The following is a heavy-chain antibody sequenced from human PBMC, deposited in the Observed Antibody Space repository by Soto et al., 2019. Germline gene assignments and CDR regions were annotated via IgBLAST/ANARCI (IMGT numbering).Heavy chain of an antibody. J-gene: IGHJ4*02. Sequence: EIQLLESGGGLVQPGGSLRLSCVASGFTFGSYAMSWVRQAPGKGLEWVSLVTYSGRNTYYAGSGTGRFTISRDNSRNNLYLQMSSLRVEDTAVYYCATPSLATWGYYSFDSWGRGTLVTVSS. CDR1: GFTFGSYA. CDR2: VTYSGRNT. D-gene: IGHD2-15*01. CDR3: ATPSLATWGYYSFDS. V-gene: IGHV3-23*01.